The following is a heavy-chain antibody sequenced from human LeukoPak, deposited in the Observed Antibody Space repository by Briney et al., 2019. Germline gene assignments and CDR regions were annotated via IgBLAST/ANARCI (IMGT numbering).Heavy chain of an antibody. CDR2: ISDTGGRT. J-gene: IGHJ3*02. Sequence: PGGSLRLSCAVSGITLSNYGMTWVRQAPGKGLEWVAGISDTGGRTNYADSVKGRFTISRDNPKNTLYLKMNSLRAEDTAVYYCARRFLEWLLSPAFDIWGQGTMVTVSS. V-gene: IGHV3-23*01. D-gene: IGHD3-3*01. CDR3: ARRFLEWLLSPAFDI. CDR1: GITLSNYG.